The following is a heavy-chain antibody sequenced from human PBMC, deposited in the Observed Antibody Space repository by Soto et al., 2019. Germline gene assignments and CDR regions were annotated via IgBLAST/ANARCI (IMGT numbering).Heavy chain of an antibody. Sequence: QVQLVESGGGVVQPGRSLRLSCAASGFTFSSYAMHWVRQAPGKGLEWVAVISYDGSNKYYADSVKGRFTISRDNSKNTLYLQMNSLRAEETAVYYCARVMVRGVTYYYYGMDVWGQGTTVTVSS. CDR2: ISYDGSNK. V-gene: IGHV3-30-3*01. J-gene: IGHJ6*02. CDR3: ARVMVRGVTYYYYGMDV. D-gene: IGHD3-10*01. CDR1: GFTFSSYA.